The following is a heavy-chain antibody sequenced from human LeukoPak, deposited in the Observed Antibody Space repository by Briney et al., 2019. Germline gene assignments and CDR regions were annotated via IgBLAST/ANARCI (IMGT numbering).Heavy chain of an antibody. CDR2: IWYDGSKE. CDR3: ARYSSGYGFDY. V-gene: IGHV3-33*01. D-gene: IGHD3-22*01. J-gene: IGHJ4*02. Sequence: GGSLRLSCAASGFTFSRHGMHWVRQAPGKGLEWVALIWYDGSKEDYADSVKGRFTISRDNSKNTLYLQMNSQRVEDTAVYYCARYSSGYGFDYWGQGTLVTVSS. CDR1: GFTFSRHG.